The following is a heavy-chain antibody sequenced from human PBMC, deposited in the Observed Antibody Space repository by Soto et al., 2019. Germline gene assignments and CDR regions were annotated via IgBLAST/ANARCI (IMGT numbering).Heavy chain of an antibody. CDR1: GGSFSGYY. Sequence: SETLSLTCAVYGGSFSGYYWSWIRQPPGKGLEWIGEINHSGSTNYNPSLKSRVTISVDTSKNQFSLKLSSVTAADTAVYYCARFVVVVAANNWSDPWGQGTLVTVSS. J-gene: IGHJ5*02. CDR2: INHSGST. V-gene: IGHV4-34*01. CDR3: ARFVVVVAANNWSDP. D-gene: IGHD2-15*01.